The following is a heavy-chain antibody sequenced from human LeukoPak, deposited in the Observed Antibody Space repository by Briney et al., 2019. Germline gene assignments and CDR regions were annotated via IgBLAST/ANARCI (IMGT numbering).Heavy chain of an antibody. CDR3: ARVKYCSAGSCYAAFDI. CDR2: IWYDGSNK. D-gene: IGHD2-15*01. V-gene: IGHV3-33*08. J-gene: IGHJ3*02. CDR1: GFTFSRYG. Sequence: GGSLRLSCAVSGFTFSRYGMHWVRQAPGKGLEWVAVIWYDGSNKYYADSVKGRFTISRDNSKNTLYLQMNSLRAEDTAVYYCARVKYCSAGSCYAAFDIWGQGTMVTVSS.